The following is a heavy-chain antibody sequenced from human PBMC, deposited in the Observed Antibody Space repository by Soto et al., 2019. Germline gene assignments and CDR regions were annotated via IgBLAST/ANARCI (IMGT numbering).Heavy chain of an antibody. D-gene: IGHD3-22*01. Sequence: GGSLRLSCSASGFTFSIYAMHWVRQAPGKGLEYVSSISTNGGSTDYADSVKGRFTISRDNSKNTVYLQMSRLRVEDTAVYYCVKGEYYYDSSGYYPSDYWGQGTLVTVSS. CDR3: VKGEYYYDSSGYYPSDY. J-gene: IGHJ4*02. V-gene: IGHV3-64D*06. CDR1: GFTFSIYA. CDR2: ISTNGGST.